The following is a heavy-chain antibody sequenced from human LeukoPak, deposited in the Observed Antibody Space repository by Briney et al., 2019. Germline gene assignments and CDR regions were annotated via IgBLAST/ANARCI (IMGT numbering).Heavy chain of an antibody. D-gene: IGHD1-1*01. CDR3: AQDYNPDY. J-gene: IGHJ4*02. CDR2: ISGSGATT. Sequence: GGSLRLSCAASGFTFSSYPMSWVRQAPRKGLEWVSGISGSGATTYYADSVKGRFTISRDNSKNTACLQMNSLRVEDTAIYYCAQDYNPDYWGQGTLVTVSS. CDR1: GFTFSSYP. V-gene: IGHV3-23*01.